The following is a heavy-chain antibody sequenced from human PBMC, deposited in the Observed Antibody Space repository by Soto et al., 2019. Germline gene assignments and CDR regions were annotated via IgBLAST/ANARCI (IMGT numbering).Heavy chain of an antibody. Sequence: ASVKVSCKASGFTFTSSAVQWVRQARGQRLEWIGWIVVGSGNTNYAQKFQERVTITRDMSTSTAYMELSSLRSEDTAVYYCAAGSSQWSIAARRMGCYYYGMDVWGQGTTVTVSS. CDR1: GFTFTSSA. J-gene: IGHJ6*02. CDR2: IVVGSGNT. D-gene: IGHD6-6*01. CDR3: AAGSSQWSIAARRMGCYYYGMDV. V-gene: IGHV1-58*01.